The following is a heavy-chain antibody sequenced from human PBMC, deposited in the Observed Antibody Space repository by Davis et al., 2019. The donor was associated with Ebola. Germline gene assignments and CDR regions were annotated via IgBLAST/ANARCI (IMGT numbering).Heavy chain of an antibody. Sequence: GGSLRLSCAASGFTFSNAWLNWVRQAPGKGLEGVGRIKSESDGGTAYYAAPVKGRFTITREDSKNTLFLEINSLKTEDTGVYYCALDGAIDRSYCGGECYHDAFDLRGQGTKVTVSS. V-gene: IGHV3-15*01. CDR3: ALDGAIDRSYCGGECYHDAFDL. CDR1: GFTFSNAW. J-gene: IGHJ3*01. CDR2: IKSESDGGTA. D-gene: IGHD2-21*01.